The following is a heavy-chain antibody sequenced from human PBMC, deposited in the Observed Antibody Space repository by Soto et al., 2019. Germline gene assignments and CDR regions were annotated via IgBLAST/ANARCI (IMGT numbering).Heavy chain of an antibody. CDR1: GYTFTSYG. Sequence: QVQLVQSGAEAKKPGASVKVSCKASGYTFTSYGVSWVRQAPGQGLEWMGWISGYNGNTNYAQKLQGRVTMTTDTSTSTAYMELRSLRSDDTAVYYCARSGKYYYGSGSPYYDGMDVWGQGITVTVSS. J-gene: IGHJ6*02. V-gene: IGHV1-18*04. CDR2: ISGYNGNT. CDR3: ARSGKYYYGSGSPYYDGMDV. D-gene: IGHD3-10*01.